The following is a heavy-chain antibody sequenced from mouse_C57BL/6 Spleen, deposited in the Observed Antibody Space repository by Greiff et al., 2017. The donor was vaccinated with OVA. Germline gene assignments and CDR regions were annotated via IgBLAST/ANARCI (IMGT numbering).Heavy chain of an antibody. J-gene: IGHJ4*01. CDR3: ARTRDYAMDY. D-gene: IGHD3-3*01. V-gene: IGHV1-69*01. CDR1: GYTFTSYW. Sequence: VQLQQPGAELVMPGASVKLSCKASGYTFTSYWMHWVKQRPGQGLEWIGEIDPSDSYTNYNQKFKGKSTLTVDKSSSTAYMQLSSLTSEDSAVYYCARTRDYAMDYWGQGTSVTVSS. CDR2: IDPSDSYT.